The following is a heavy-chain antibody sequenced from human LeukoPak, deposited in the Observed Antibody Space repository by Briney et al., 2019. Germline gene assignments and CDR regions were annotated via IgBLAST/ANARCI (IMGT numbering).Heavy chain of an antibody. CDR3: ARDRTDYDFWSGYYTGTGYWFDP. CDR2: ISAYNGNT. Sequence: ASVKVSCKASGYTFTSYGISWMRQAPGQGLEWMGWISAYNGNTNYAQKLQGRVTMTTDTSTSTAYMELRSLRSDDTAVYYCARDRTDYDFWSGYYTGTGYWFDPWGQGTLVTVSS. CDR1: GYTFTSYG. D-gene: IGHD3-3*01. J-gene: IGHJ5*02. V-gene: IGHV1-18*01.